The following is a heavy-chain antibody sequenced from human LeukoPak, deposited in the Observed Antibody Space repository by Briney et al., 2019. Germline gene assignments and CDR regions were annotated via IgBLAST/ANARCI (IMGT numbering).Heavy chain of an antibody. Sequence: RPSETLSLTCAVSGGSISSSNWWSWVRQPPGKGLEWIGEIYHSGSTNYNPSLKSRVTISVDTSKNQFSLKLSSVTAADTAVYYCASVRKGYCSSTSCYAKGYYYYYMDVWGKGTTVTISS. CDR3: ASVRKGYCSSTSCYAKGYYYYYMDV. CDR2: IYHSGST. J-gene: IGHJ6*03. CDR1: GGSISSSNW. V-gene: IGHV4-4*02. D-gene: IGHD2-2*01.